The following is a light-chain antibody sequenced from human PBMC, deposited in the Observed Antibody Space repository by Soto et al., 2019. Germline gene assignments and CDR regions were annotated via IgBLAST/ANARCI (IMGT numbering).Light chain of an antibody. CDR2: EGT. J-gene: IGLJ2*01. Sequence: QSVLTQPASVSGSPGQSITISCIETTSDFGTKKFFSWYQQQPGKAPKLIIYEGTKRPSGVSSRFSGSKSGNTASLTVSGLQSDDEADYFCCLYTSFFSFFGGGTKVTV. CDR3: CLYTSFFSF. V-gene: IGLV2-23*01. CDR1: TSDFGTKKF.